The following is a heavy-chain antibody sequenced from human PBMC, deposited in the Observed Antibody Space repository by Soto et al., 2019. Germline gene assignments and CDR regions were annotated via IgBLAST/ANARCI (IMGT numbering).Heavy chain of an antibody. V-gene: IGHV3-21*01. J-gene: IGHJ4*02. Sequence: EVQLVESGGGLVKPGGSLRLSCAASGFTFSSYSMNWVRQAPGKGLEWVSSISSSSSYIYYADSVKGRFTISRDNAKNSLYLQRNGLGAEDTAVYYCARAYGSGGYLLGYWGQGTLVTVSA. D-gene: IGHD3-10*01. CDR1: GFTFSSYS. CDR3: ARAYGSGGYLLGY. CDR2: ISSSSSYI.